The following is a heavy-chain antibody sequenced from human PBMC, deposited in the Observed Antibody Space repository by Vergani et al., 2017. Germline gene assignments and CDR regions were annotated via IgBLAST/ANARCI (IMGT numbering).Heavy chain of an antibody. V-gene: IGHV4-39*01. CDR1: GASIRSSNYY. D-gene: IGHD6-19*01. CDR2: IYYSGST. CDR3: ACHSTVEWLVKLGWIDP. Sequence: QLQLQESGPGLVKPSATLSLTCSVSGASIRSSNYYWGWIRQPPGKGLEWIASIYYSGSTYYNPSLKSRVTISVDTSKNQFSLKLSAVTAADTAVYFCACHSTVEWLVKLGWIDPWGQGILVTVSS. J-gene: IGHJ5*02.